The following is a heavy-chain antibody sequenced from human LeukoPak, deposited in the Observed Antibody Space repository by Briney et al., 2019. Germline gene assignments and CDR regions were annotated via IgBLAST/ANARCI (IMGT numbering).Heavy chain of an antibody. Sequence: SETLSLTCTVSGGSISSYYWSWIRQPPGKGLEWIGCIYYSGSTYYNPSLKSRVTISVDTSKNQFSLKLSSVTAADTAVYYCARTTIFGVDAFDIWGQGTMVTVSS. D-gene: IGHD3-3*01. CDR3: ARTTIFGVDAFDI. V-gene: IGHV4-59*08. CDR2: IYYSGST. CDR1: GGSISSYY. J-gene: IGHJ3*02.